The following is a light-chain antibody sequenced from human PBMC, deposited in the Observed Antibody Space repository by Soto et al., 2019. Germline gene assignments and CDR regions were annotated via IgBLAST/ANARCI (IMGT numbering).Light chain of an antibody. Sequence: IMMNKTRATQSVSPGERATLSCRASQSVSSNLAWYQQKPGQAPRPLIYGASNRATGIPDRFSGSGSGTDFTLSVSRLAPEDFAGYFCLQYGSSGTFGQGTKVDIK. CDR3: LQYGSSGT. J-gene: IGKJ1*01. CDR2: GAS. CDR1: QSVSSN. V-gene: IGKV3-20*01.